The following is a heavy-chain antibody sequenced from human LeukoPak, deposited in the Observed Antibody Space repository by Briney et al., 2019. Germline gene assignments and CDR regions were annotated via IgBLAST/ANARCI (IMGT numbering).Heavy chain of an antibody. V-gene: IGHV3-23*01. CDR1: GFTFSSYG. CDR3: AKVPYYYGSGSSTSWFDP. CDR2: ISGSGGST. D-gene: IGHD3-10*01. J-gene: IGHJ5*02. Sequence: GGTLRLSCAASGFTFSSYGMSWVRQAPGKGLEWVSAISGSGGSTYYVDSVKGRFTISRDNSTNTLYLQMNSLRAEDTAVYYCAKVPYYYGSGSSTSWFDPWGQGTLVTVSS.